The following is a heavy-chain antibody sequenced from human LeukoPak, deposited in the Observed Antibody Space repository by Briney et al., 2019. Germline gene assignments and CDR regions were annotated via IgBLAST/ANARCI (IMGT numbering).Heavy chain of an antibody. CDR2: ITHSGYGT. CDR3: AKDARRSSGWWFFDH. CDR1: GFVFSSLD. J-gene: IGHJ4*02. Sequence: GGSLRLSCAASGFVFSSLDMGWVRQAPGKGLEWVSAITHSGYGTYYADSVKGRFTISRDNSKNTLYLQMSSLRAEDTAVYFCAKDARRSSGWWFFDHWGQGTLVTVSS. V-gene: IGHV3-23*01. D-gene: IGHD6-19*01.